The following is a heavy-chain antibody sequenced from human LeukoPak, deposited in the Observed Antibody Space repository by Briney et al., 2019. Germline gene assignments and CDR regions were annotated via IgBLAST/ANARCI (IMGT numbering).Heavy chain of an antibody. J-gene: IGHJ4*02. CDR3: ASQYCSGGACHADY. Sequence: GGSLRLSCAASGFTVSSNYMSWVRQAPGKGLEWVSVIYSGGSTYYADSVKGRFTISRDNSKNTLYLQMNSLRAEDTAVYYCASQYCSGGACHADYWGQGTLVTVSS. D-gene: IGHD2-15*01. CDR2: IYSGGST. V-gene: IGHV3-53*01. CDR1: GFTVSSNY.